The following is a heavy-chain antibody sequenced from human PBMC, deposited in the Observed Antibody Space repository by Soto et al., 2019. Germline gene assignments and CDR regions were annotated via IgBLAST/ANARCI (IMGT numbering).Heavy chain of an antibody. CDR2: INHSGST. J-gene: IGHJ5*02. V-gene: IGHV4-34*01. D-gene: IGHD2-21*02. CDR1: GGSFSGYY. Sequence: PSETLSLTCAVYGGSFSGYYWSWIRQPPGKGLDWIGEINHSGSTNYNPSLKSRVTISVDTSKNQFSLKLSSVTAADTAVYYCARGSPLHCGGDCYPRYSFDPWGQGTLVTVSS. CDR3: ARGSPLHCGGDCYPRYSFDP.